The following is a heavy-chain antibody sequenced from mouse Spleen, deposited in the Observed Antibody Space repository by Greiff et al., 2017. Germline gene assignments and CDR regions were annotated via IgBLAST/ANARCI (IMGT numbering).Heavy chain of an antibody. V-gene: IGHV5-6-2*01. CDR1: GFTFSSYA. J-gene: IGHJ2*01. D-gene: IGHD1-1*01. Sequence: DVQLVESGGGLVKPGGSLKLSCAASGFTFSSYAMSWVRQTPEKRLEWVAAINSNGGSTYYPDTVKDRFTISRDNAKNTLYLQMSSLRSEDTALYYCASYPSYYGSYYFDYWGQGTTLTVSS. CDR3: ASYPSYYGSYYFDY. CDR2: INSNGGST.